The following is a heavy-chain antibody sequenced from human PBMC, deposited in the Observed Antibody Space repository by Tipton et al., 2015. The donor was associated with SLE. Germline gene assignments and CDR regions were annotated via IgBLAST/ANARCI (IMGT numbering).Heavy chain of an antibody. CDR2: IYSGGST. V-gene: IGHV3-53*01. CDR3: ARDRSGPTDYYYYYYMDV. CDR1: GFTVSSNY. Sequence: GSLRLSCAASGFTVSSNYMSWVRQAPGKGLEWVSVIYSGGSTYYADSVKGRFTISRDNSKNTLYLQMNSLRAEDTAVYYCARDRSGPTDYYYYYYMDVWGKGTTVTVSS. J-gene: IGHJ6*03.